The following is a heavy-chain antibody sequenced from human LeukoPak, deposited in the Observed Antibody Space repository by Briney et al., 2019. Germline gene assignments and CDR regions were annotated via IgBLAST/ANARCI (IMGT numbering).Heavy chain of an antibody. CDR1: GYTFTGYY. D-gene: IGHD1-26*01. Sequence: GASVKVSCKASGYTFTGYYMHWVRQAPGQGLEWMGWINPNSGGTNCAQKFQGRVTMTRDTSISTAYMELSRLRSDDTAVYYCARAFVRFGSYSTPGYWGQGTLVTVSS. CDR2: INPNSGGT. CDR3: ARAFVRFGSYSTPGY. V-gene: IGHV1-2*02. J-gene: IGHJ4*02.